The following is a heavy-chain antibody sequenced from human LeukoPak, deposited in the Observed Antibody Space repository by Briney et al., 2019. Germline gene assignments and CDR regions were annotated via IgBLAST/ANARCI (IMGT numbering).Heavy chain of an antibody. CDR2: INHSGST. V-gene: IGHV4-34*01. CDR3: ARGSNYYDSSGYFDYYGMDV. CDR1: GGSFSGYY. D-gene: IGHD3-22*01. Sequence: SETLSLTCAVYGGSFSGYYWSWIRQPPGKGLEWIGEINHSGSTNYNPSLKSRVTISVDTSKNQFSLKLSSVTAADTAVYYCARGSNYYDSSGYFDYYGMDVWGQGTTVTVSS. J-gene: IGHJ6*02.